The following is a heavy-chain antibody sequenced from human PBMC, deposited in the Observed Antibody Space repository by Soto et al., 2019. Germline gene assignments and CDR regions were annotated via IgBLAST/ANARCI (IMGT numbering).Heavy chain of an antibody. V-gene: IGHV1-18*01. Sequence: QIHLVQSGAEVKKPGASVKVACKGSGYGVTTNGITWVRQAPRQGLEWMAWISAHNGNTDYAQKLQGRVTVTRETSTSTAYMELRSLRSDDTAVYYCARGRYGHYWGQGALVSVSS. D-gene: IGHD1-1*01. J-gene: IGHJ4*02. CDR2: ISAHNGNT. CDR1: GYGVTTNG. CDR3: ARGRYGHY.